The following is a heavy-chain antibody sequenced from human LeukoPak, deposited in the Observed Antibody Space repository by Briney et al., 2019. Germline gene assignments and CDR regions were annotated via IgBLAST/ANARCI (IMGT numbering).Heavy chain of an antibody. J-gene: IGHJ4*02. CDR2: IYSGGGT. CDR1: GFSVSSNC. CDR3: ARDFHDGRYLVCLGY. D-gene: IGHD3-10*01. V-gene: IGHV3-66*01. Sequence: GGSLRLSCAASGFSVSSNCMSWVRQAPGKGLEWVSVIYSGGGTYYADSVKGRFTISRDNSKNTVYLQMNSLRAEDTAVYYCARDFHDGRYLVCLGYWGQGTLVTVSS.